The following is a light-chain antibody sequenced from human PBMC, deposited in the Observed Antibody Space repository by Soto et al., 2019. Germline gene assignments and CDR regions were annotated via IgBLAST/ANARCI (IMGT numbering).Light chain of an antibody. V-gene: IGKV3-20*01. J-gene: IGKJ1*01. CDR3: QQYGSSPET. CDR1: QSVSSSY. CDR2: GAF. Sequence: ESVLTQSPGTPSLSPGERATLSCRASQSVSSSYLAWYQQKPGQAPRLLIYGAFSRATGIPDRFSGSGSGTDFTLTISRLETEDFAVYYCQQYGSSPETFGQGTKVDIK.